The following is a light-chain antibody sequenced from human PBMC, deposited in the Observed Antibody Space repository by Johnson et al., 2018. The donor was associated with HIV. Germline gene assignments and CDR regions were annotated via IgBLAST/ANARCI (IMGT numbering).Light chain of an antibody. Sequence: QPVLTQPPSVSAAPGQKVTISCSGSSSNIGNNYVSWYQQLPGRAPKLLIYDNNKRPSGIPDRFSGSKSGTSATLGITGLQTGDEADYYCGTWDSSLRVGFVGTGTNVTVL. CDR1: SSNIGNNY. V-gene: IGLV1-51*01. CDR2: DNN. J-gene: IGLJ1*01. CDR3: GTWDSSLRVGF.